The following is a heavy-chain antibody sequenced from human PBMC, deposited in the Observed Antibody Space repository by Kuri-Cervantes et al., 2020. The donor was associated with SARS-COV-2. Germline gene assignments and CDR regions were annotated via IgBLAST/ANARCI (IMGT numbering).Heavy chain of an antibody. D-gene: IGHD5-18*01. Sequence: GGSLRLSCAASGFTFSSYAMSWVRQAPGKGLEWVSAISGSGGSTYYADSVKGRFTISRDNSKNTLYLQMNSLRAEDTAVYYCAKRGGYSYGSPPDYYYYYYMDVWGKGTTVTVSS. V-gene: IGHV3-23*01. CDR3: AKRGGYSYGSPPDYYYYYYMDV. CDR2: ISGSGGST. CDR1: GFTFSSYA. J-gene: IGHJ6*03.